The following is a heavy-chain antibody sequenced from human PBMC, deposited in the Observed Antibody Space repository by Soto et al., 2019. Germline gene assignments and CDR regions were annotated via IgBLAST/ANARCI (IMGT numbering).Heavy chain of an antibody. CDR1: GFTFRGDA. CDR3: ARSEMTYNWND. Sequence: EVQLLESGGDLVQPGGSLRLSRAASGFTFRGDAMSWVRQAPGKGLEWVSSISGSGEMTHYADSVKGRFTISRDNAKNTLYLQMESLRAEDTALYYCARSEMTYNWNDWGQGALVTVSS. CDR2: ISGSGEMT. V-gene: IGHV3-23*01. J-gene: IGHJ4*02. D-gene: IGHD1-20*01.